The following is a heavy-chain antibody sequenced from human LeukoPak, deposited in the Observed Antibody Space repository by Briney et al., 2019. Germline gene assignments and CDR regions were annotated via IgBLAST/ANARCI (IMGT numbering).Heavy chain of an antibody. CDR3: ARGVRMTTATMLNY. V-gene: IGHV1-2*06. Sequence: GASVKVSCKASGYTFTGYDMHWVRQAPGQGLEWMGRINPNSGGTNYAQKFQGRVTMASNTSISTAYMELSTLRSDDTAVYYCARGVRMTTATMLNYWGQGTLVTVSS. CDR2: INPNSGGT. D-gene: IGHD4-17*01. CDR1: GYTFTGYD. J-gene: IGHJ4*02.